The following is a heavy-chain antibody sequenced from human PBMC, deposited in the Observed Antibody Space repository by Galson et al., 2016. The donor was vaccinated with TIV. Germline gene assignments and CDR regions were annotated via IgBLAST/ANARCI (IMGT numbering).Heavy chain of an antibody. V-gene: IGHV1-2*02. CDR2: FNPDSGAT. CDR1: GYIFINYY. J-gene: IGHJ4*02. Sequence: SVKVSCKASGYIFINYYIRWVRQAPRQGLEWLGWFNPDSGATQYAQKFQGRVTMTRDTSISTAYMELRRLISDDTAVYYCARVNWARAFDYWGQGTQVTVSS. CDR3: ARVNWARAFDY. D-gene: IGHD7-27*01.